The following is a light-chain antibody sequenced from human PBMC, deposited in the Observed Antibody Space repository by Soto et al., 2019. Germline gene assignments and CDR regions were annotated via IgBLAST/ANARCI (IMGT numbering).Light chain of an antibody. CDR1: SSNIGSNS. V-gene: IGLV1-44*01. CDR2: SSN. CDR3: AAWDDSLNGVV. J-gene: IGLJ2*01. Sequence: QLVLTHPPSASRTPGQRVTISCSGSSSNIGSNSVNWYQQLPGTAPKLLMYSSNQRPSGVPDRFSGSKSGTSASLAISGLQSEDEADYYCAAWDDSLNGVVFGGGTKLTVL.